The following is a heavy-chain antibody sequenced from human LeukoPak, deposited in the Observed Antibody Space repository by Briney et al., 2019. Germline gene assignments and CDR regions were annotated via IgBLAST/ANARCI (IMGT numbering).Heavy chain of an antibody. D-gene: IGHD6-13*01. V-gene: IGHV3-30*04. CDR2: ISYDGNDK. CDR3: ARGGLKYSSSWYLDY. Sequence: GGSLRLSCAASGLTFSSYAMYWVRQAPGKGLEWVSVISYDGNDKYYADSVKGRFTISSDNSKNTLYLQMNSLRTDDTAVYYCARGGLKYSSSWYLDYWGQGTLVTVSS. J-gene: IGHJ4*02. CDR1: GLTFSSYA.